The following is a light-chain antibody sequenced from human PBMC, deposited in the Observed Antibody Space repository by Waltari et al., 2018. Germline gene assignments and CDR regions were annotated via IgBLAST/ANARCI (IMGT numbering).Light chain of an antibody. CDR1: SSNIGAAYD. Sequence: QSVLTQAPSVSGAPGQTVTISCTGSSSNIGAAYDVNWYQHLPRTAPQLLIYGNNNRPSGVPDRFSGSKSGTSASLAITGLRAEDEADYYCQSYDSSLSGVVFGGGTKLTVL. CDR3: QSYDSSLSGVV. CDR2: GNN. V-gene: IGLV1-40*01. J-gene: IGLJ2*01.